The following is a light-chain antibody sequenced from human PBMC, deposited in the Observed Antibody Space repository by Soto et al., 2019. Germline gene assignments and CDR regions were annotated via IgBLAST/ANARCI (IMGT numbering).Light chain of an antibody. CDR3: SSYTSTTTVV. CDR1: SSDVGGYKS. J-gene: IGLJ2*01. CDR2: EVI. V-gene: IGLV2-14*01. Sequence: QSALTQPASVSGSPGQSITISCTGTSSDVGGYKSVSWYQQHPGKAPKLLIYEVITRPSGVSTRFSGSKSGNTASLTISGLQADDEGDYYCSSYTSTTTVVFGGGTKVTVL.